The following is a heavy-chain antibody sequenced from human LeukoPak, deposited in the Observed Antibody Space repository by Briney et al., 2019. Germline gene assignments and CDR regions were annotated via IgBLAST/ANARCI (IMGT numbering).Heavy chain of an antibody. CDR2: KYYRPMRYK. CDR1: GDSFYRYRAD. V-gene: IGHV6-1*01. D-gene: IGHD2-15*01. Sequence: TLSLTCGISGDSFYRYRADWNWIRPSPSGGVEWLGRKYYRPMRYKDYAVPVQKRLGNNPDTSKNQFSLELNSVTPENTAVYYCARRPLGYCSGGSCYQDYYYGMDVWGQGTTVIVSS. J-gene: IGHJ6*02. CDR3: ARRPLGYCSGGSCYQDYYYGMDV.